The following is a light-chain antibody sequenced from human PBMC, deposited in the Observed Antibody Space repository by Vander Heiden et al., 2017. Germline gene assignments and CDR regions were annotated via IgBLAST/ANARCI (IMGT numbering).Light chain of an antibody. CDR2: AAS. CDR3: QQLNSYPLT. CDR1: QGISSY. V-gene: IGKV1-9*01. Sequence: DIQLTQSPSFLSASVGDRVTITCRAGQGISSYLAWYQQKPGKAPKLLIYAASTLQSGVPSRFSGSGSGTEGTLTISSLQPKDFATYYCQQLNSYPLTFGGGTKVEIK. J-gene: IGKJ4*01.